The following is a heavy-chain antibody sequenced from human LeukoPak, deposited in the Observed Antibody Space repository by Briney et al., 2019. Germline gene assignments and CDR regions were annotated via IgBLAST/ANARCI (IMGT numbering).Heavy chain of an antibody. CDR1: GGSISTYY. J-gene: IGHJ3*02. V-gene: IGHV4-59*01. Sequence: PSETLSLTCTVSGGSISTYYWSWIRQPPGEGLEWIAYIFYSGITNYNPSLKSRVTLSVDTSKNQFSLQLSSVTAADTAVYYCARHMKQWLPINAFDIWGQGTMVTVSS. CDR3: ARHMKQWLPINAFDI. D-gene: IGHD6-19*01. CDR2: IFYSGIT.